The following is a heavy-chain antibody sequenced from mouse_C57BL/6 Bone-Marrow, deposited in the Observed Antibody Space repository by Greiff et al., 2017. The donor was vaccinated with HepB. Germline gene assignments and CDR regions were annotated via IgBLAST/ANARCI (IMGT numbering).Heavy chain of an antibody. Sequence: VQLKQSGPELVKPGASVKIPCKASGYTFTDYNMDWVKQSHGKSLEWIGDINPNNGGTIYNQKFKGKATLTVDKSSSTAYMELRSLTSEDTAVYYCARYTVSYWYFDVWGTGTTVTVSS. CDR1: GYTFTDYN. CDR3: ARYTVSYWYFDV. J-gene: IGHJ1*03. V-gene: IGHV1-18*01. D-gene: IGHD1-1*01. CDR2: INPNNGGT.